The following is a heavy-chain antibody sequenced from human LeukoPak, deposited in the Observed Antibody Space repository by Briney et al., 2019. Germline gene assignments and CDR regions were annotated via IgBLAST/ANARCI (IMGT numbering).Heavy chain of an antibody. CDR2: IYHSGGT. D-gene: IGHD3-10*01. V-gene: IGHV4-38-2*01. Sequence: SETLSLTCAVSGYSISSGHYWGWIRPPPGKGLEWIGSIYHSGGTHYNASLKSRVTISVDTSKNQFSLKMKSVTAADTAVYYCAGFTPAVDYCSQGTLVTVSS. J-gene: IGHJ4*02. CDR1: GYSISSGHY. CDR3: AGFTPAVDY.